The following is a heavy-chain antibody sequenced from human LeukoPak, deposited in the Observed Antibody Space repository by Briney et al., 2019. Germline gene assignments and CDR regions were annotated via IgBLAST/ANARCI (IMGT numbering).Heavy chain of an antibody. Sequence: GGSLRLSCAPSGFTFDDFGMSWVRHTPGKGLEWVSGISWNGGSTGYADSVKGRFTISRDNAKNSLYLQMNSLRAEDTAVYYCARVSGIAVAGTFDYWGQGTLVTVSS. CDR2: ISWNGGST. CDR3: ARVSGIAVAGTFDY. J-gene: IGHJ4*02. D-gene: IGHD6-19*01. CDR1: GFTFDDFG. V-gene: IGHV3-20*04.